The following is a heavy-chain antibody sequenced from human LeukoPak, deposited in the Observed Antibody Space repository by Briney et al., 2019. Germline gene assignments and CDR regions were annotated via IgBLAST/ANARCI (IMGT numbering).Heavy chain of an antibody. CDR3: ARRQVTTSDYLDY. V-gene: IGHV3-48*02. D-gene: IGHD4-17*01. Sequence: GGSLRLSCAASGFTFRSYSMNWVRQAPGKGLEWVSYISTSSATVYYADSVRGRFTISRDNAKNALFLQMNSLRDEDTAVYYCARRQVTTSDYLDYWGQGTLVTVSS. CDR1: GFTFRSYS. CDR2: ISTSSATV. J-gene: IGHJ4*02.